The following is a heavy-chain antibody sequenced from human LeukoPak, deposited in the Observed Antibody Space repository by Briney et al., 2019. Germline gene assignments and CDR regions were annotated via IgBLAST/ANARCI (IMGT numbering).Heavy chain of an antibody. CDR3: ARGVEWELLLPPDY. Sequence: SETLSLTCTVSGGSISSSPYYWGWIRQPPGKGLEWIGTIYYSGSTYYNPSLKSRVTISVDTSKNQFSLKLSSVTAADTAVYYCARGVEWELLLPPDYWGQGTLVTVSS. J-gene: IGHJ4*02. CDR1: GGSISSSPYY. CDR2: IYYSGST. V-gene: IGHV4-39*01. D-gene: IGHD1-26*01.